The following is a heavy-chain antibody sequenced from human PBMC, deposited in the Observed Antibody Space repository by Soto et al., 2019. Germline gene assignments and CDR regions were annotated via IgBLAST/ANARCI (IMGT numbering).Heavy chain of an antibody. CDR3: ARDGPHDAFDI. CDR1: GGSISSYY. V-gene: IGHV4-59*01. CDR2: IYYSGST. Sequence: SETLSLTCTVPGGSISSYYWSWIRQPPGKGLEWIGYIYYSGSTNYNPSLKSRVTISVDTSKNQFSLKLSSVTAADTAVYYCARDGPHDAFDIWGQGTMVTVSS. J-gene: IGHJ3*02.